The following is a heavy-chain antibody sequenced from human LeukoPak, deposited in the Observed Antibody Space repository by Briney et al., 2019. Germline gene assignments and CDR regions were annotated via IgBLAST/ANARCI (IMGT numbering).Heavy chain of an antibody. J-gene: IGHJ6*04. CDR1: GGSISSYY. Sequence: SETLSLTCTVSGGSISSYYWSWIRQPPGKGLEWIGYIYYSGSTNYNPSLKSRVTISVDTSKNQFSLKLSSVTAADTAVYYCARDETRLYYDGLYGSRGMDVWGKGTTVTVSS. CDR3: ARDETRLYYDGLYGSRGMDV. D-gene: IGHD3-10*01. V-gene: IGHV4-59*01. CDR2: IYYSGST.